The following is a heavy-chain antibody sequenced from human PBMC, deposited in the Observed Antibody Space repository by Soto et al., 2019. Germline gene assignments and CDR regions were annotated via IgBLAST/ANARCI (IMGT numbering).Heavy chain of an antibody. CDR1: GFPFSSYA. CDR3: ARSPRYSSGWYYFDY. J-gene: IGHJ4*02. D-gene: IGHD6-19*01. Sequence: EVQLLESGGGLVQPGGSLRLSCAASGFPFSSYAINWFRQAPGKGLGWVSGISGSGGSTYYADSVKGRFTISRDNSKNTLYLQMNSLRAEDTAVYYCARSPRYSSGWYYFDYWGQGTLVTVSS. CDR2: ISGSGGST. V-gene: IGHV3-23*01.